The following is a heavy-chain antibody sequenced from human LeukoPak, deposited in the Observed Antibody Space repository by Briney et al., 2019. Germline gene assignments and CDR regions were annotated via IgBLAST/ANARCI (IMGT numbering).Heavy chain of an antibody. V-gene: IGHV3-23*01. CDR3: AKSKGRGYDWDY. Sequence: GGSLRLSCAASGFTFSSYAMSWVRQAPGKGLEWVSAISGSGGSTYYADSVKGRFTISRDNSKNTLYLQMSSLRAEDTAVYYCAKSKGRGYDWDYWGQGTLVTLSS. D-gene: IGHD5-12*01. CDR1: GFTFSSYA. CDR2: ISGSGGST. J-gene: IGHJ4*02.